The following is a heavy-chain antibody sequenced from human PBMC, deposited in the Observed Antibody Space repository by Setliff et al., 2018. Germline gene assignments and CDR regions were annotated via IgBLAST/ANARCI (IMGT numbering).Heavy chain of an antibody. D-gene: IGHD2-21*01. J-gene: IGHJ6*02. CDR1: GASLSSGSYY. CDR2: IYTSGAT. CDR3: AKEYVVNSFVSNSHQHYGLDV. V-gene: IGHV4-61*02. Sequence: LSLTCTVSGASLSSGSYYWSWIRQSAGKGLEWIGRIYTSGATTYSPSLKSRVSISADTSKNLFSLRLKSVTAADTAVYYCAKEYVVNSFVSNSHQHYGLDVWGQGTTVTVSS.